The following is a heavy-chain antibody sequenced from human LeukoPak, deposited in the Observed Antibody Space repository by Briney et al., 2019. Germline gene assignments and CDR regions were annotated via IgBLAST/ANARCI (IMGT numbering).Heavy chain of an antibody. Sequence: ASVKVSCKASGYTFTSYDINWVRQATGQGLEWMGWMNPNSGNTGYAQKFQGRVTITRNTSISTAYMELSSLRSEDTAVYYCATGTENPLRWYRGLYYFDYWGQGTLVTVSS. CDR3: ATGTENPLRWYRGLYYFDY. CDR1: GYTFTSYD. D-gene: IGHD4-23*01. CDR2: MNPNSGNT. V-gene: IGHV1-8*01. J-gene: IGHJ4*02.